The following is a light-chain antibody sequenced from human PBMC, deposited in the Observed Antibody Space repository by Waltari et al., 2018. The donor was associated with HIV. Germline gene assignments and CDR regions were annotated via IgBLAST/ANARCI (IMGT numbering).Light chain of an antibody. J-gene: IGLJ2*01. Sequence: HSALTQPASVSGSPGQSVTISCSGAGTDNFLSWYPQFPGQAPPLIIYGVSYRPSGISPRFSASQSGNTASLTISGLQSGDEADYYCSTYTKIDFLVFGSGTKLTVL. CDR2: GVS. CDR1: GTDNF. CDR3: STYTKIDFLV. V-gene: IGLV2-14*01.